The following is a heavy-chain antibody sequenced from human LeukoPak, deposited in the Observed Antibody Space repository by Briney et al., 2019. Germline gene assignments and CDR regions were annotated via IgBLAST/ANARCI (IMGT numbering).Heavy chain of an antibody. J-gene: IGHJ5*02. Sequence: GGSLRLSCAASGFSVSASYMSWVRQAPGKGLESVSVISNEGATYYADSVKGRFSISRDNSKNTVSLQMNSLRAEDTAVYYCAKEAWANWFDPWGQGTLVTVSS. CDR2: ISNEGAT. CDR3: AKEAWANWFDP. V-gene: IGHV3-53*01. D-gene: IGHD3-16*01. CDR1: GFSVSASY.